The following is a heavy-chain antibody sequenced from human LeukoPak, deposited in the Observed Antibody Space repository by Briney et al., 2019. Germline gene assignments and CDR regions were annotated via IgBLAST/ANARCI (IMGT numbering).Heavy chain of an antibody. CDR1: GFTFRSYG. CDR2: IRYDGSNN. Sequence: PGGSLGLSCAASGFTFRSYGMHWVRQAPGKGLEWVAFIRYDGSNNDYADSVKGRFTISRDNSKNTLYLQMNSLRAEDTAVYYCARAVSSASPASDIWGQGTMVTVS. J-gene: IGHJ3*02. D-gene: IGHD6-19*01. V-gene: IGHV3-30*02. CDR3: ARAVSSASPASDI.